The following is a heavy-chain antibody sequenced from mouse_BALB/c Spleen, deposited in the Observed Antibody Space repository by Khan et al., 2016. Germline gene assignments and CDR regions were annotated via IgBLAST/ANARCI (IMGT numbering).Heavy chain of an antibody. V-gene: IGHV8-12*01. J-gene: IGHJ3*01. D-gene: IGHD2-4*01. Sequence: QVTLKESGPGILQPSQTLSLTCSFSGFSLSNSGMGVSWIRQPSGKGLEWLAHIYWDDDKRYNPSLKSRLTISKGTSRNQVFLQITLVDTADTATYYGVRPRSTMITTGLAYWGQGTLVTVSA. CDR1: GFSLSNSGMG. CDR3: VRPRSTMITTGLAY. CDR2: IYWDDDK.